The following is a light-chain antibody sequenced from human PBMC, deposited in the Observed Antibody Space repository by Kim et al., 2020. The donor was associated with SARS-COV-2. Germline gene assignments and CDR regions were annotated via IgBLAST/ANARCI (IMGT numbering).Light chain of an antibody. Sequence: ATTGDRVTLTDRARQTIRNEIGCDQRRHGKAPKVLIYAVSTLQSVVSSRFSGSVSGTDFTLTMSSLQPEDFATHYCLQDTRYPRTFGQGTKVDIK. CDR1: QTIRNE. CDR2: AVS. CDR3: LQDTRYPRT. V-gene: IGKV1-6*01. J-gene: IGKJ1*01.